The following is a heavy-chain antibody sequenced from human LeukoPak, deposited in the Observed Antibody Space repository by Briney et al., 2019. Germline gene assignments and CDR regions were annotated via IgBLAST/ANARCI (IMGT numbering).Heavy chain of an antibody. V-gene: IGHV3-66*01. CDR2: IYSDGST. D-gene: IGHD3-16*01. J-gene: IGHJ4*02. CDR1: GFTVSDNY. Sequence: GGSLRLSCAASGFTVSDNYMSWVRQAPGKGLEWVSVIYSDGSTYYADSVKGRFTISRDNSKNTLYLQMNSLRAEDTAVYYCARVRWGGLYYFDYWGQGTLVTVSS. CDR3: ARVRWGGLYYFDY.